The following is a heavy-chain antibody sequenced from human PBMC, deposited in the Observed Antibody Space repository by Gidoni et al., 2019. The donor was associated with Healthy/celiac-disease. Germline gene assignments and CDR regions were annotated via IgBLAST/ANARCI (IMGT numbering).Heavy chain of an antibody. J-gene: IGHJ4*02. CDR1: GGTVSRYT. D-gene: IGHD5-18*01. CDR2: LMPILERA. CDR3: AGTMGGDTALVLDY. V-gene: IGHV1-69*02. Sequence: QVHLVQSGAGVKKPGSSVTVSCKASGGTVSRYTITWMRQAPGQGLAWLGRLMPILERANNAQKFEGRVTITADKSTSSAYMDLISLRSEDTAVYYCAGTMGGDTALVLDYWGEGTLVTVSS.